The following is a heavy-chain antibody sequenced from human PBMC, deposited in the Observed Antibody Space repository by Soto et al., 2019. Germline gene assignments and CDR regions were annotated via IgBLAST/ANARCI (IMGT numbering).Heavy chain of an antibody. Sequence: SETLSLTCAVYGGSFSGYYWSWIRQPPGKGLEWIGEINHSGSTNYNPSLKSRVTISVDTSKNQFSLKLSSVTAADTAVYYCASIAARQGADYWGQGTLVTVSS. D-gene: IGHD6-6*01. J-gene: IGHJ4*02. CDR1: GGSFSGYY. V-gene: IGHV4-34*01. CDR2: INHSGST. CDR3: ASIAARQGADY.